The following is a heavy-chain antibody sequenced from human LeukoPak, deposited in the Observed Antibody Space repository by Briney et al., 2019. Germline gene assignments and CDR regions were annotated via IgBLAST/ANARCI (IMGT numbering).Heavy chain of an antibody. V-gene: IGHV3-43D*03. CDR3: AKDAYYGPKRSHYYYYYMDV. CDR2: ISWDGGST. D-gene: IGHD2/OR15-2a*01. Sequence: GGSLRLSCAASGFTFDDYAMHWVRHAPGKGLEWVSLISWDGGSTYYADSVKGRFTISRDNSKNSLYLQMSSLRAEDTALYYCAKDAYYGPKRSHYYYYYMDVWGKGTTVTVSS. J-gene: IGHJ6*03. CDR1: GFTFDDYA.